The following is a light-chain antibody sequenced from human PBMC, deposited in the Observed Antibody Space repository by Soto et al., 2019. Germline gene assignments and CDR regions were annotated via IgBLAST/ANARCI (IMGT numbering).Light chain of an antibody. CDR3: QQYGISPYT. V-gene: IGKV3-20*01. CDR2: GAS. J-gene: IGKJ2*01. Sequence: EIGLTQSPGTLSFSPGERATLSCRSSQSVRSNYLAWYQQKPGQAPRLLIYGASSRATGIPERFSGSGSGTDITLIISRLEPEDFAVYYCQQYGISPYTFGQGAKLEIK. CDR1: QSVRSNY.